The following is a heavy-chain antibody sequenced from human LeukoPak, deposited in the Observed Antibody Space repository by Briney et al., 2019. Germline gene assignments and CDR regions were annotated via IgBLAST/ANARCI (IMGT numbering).Heavy chain of an antibody. V-gene: IGHV3-23*01. D-gene: IGHD3-10*01. CDR1: GFTFSSYA. J-gene: IGHJ4*02. Sequence: QPGGSLRLSSAASGFTFSSYAMSWVRQAPGKGLEWVSAISGSGGSTYYADSVKGRFTISRDNSKNTLYLQMNSLRAEDTAVYYCAKAYGSGSYPHNFDYWGQGTLVTVSS. CDR3: AKAYGSGSYPHNFDY. CDR2: ISGSGGST.